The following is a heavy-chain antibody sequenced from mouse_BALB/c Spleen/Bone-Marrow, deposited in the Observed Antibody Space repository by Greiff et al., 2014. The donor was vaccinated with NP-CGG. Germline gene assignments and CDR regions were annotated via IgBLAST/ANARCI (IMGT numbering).Heavy chain of an antibody. CDR2: LWADGST. Sequence: VMLVESGPGLVAPSQSLSITCTVSGFSLTTYGVHWVRQPPGKGLEWLGVLWADGSTNYNSALMSRLSISKDNSKSQVFLEMNSLQTDDTAMYYCARITTATGAMDYWGQGTSVTVSS. CDR1: GFSLTTYG. CDR3: ARITTATGAMDY. D-gene: IGHD1-2*01. J-gene: IGHJ4*01. V-gene: IGHV2-9*02.